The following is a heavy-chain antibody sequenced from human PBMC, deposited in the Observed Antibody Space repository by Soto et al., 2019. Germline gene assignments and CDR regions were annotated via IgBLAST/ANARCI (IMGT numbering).Heavy chain of an antibody. Sequence: GGSLRLSCKASGFMFNNSAMTWVRQAPGQGLQWVASVSDNGGSRGGTYYADSVKGRFTISRDNSKNTLYLQLDSLTGADTAVYYCARAEAVVIAALDIWGQGTMVTVSS. CDR2: VSDNGGSRGGT. D-gene: IGHD2-21*01. CDR3: ARAEAVVIAALDI. V-gene: IGHV3-23*01. J-gene: IGHJ3*02. CDR1: GFMFNNSA.